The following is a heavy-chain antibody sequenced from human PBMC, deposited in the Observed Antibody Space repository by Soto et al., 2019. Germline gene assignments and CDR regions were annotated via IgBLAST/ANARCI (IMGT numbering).Heavy chain of an antibody. V-gene: IGHV1-8*01. D-gene: IGHD3-3*01. Sequence: ASVKVSCKASGYTFTSYDINWVRQATGQGLEWMGWMNPNSGNTGYAQKFQGRVTMTRNTSISTAYMELSSLRSEDTAVYYCARGRSGEETYYDFWSGYYTPEYYMDVWGKGTTVTVSS. CDR3: ARGRSGEETYYDFWSGYYTPEYYMDV. CDR2: MNPNSGNT. CDR1: GYTFTSYD. J-gene: IGHJ6*03.